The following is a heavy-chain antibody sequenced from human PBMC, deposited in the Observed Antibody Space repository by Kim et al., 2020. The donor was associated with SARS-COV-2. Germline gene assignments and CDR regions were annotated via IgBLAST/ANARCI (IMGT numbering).Heavy chain of an antibody. CDR1: GYTFTSYA. CDR2: INAGNGNT. J-gene: IGHJ5*02. D-gene: IGHD6-19*01. V-gene: IGHV1-3*01. Sequence: ASVKVSCKASGYTFTSYAMHWVRQAPGQRLEWMGWINAGNGNTKYSQKFQGRVTITRDTSASTAYMELSSLRSEDTAVYYCARDQSGYSSGWDLGGELNWFDPWGQGTLVTVSS. CDR3: ARDQSGYSSGWDLGGELNWFDP.